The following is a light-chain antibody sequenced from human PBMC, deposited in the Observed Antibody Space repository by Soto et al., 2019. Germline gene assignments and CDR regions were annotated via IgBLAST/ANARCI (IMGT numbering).Light chain of an antibody. V-gene: IGKV1-13*02. CDR3: QQFNSFPLT. J-gene: IGKJ4*01. CDR1: QGISNA. CDR2: DAS. Sequence: AIPLTQSPSSLSASIGDRVTITCRASQGISNALAWYQQKPGRALKLLIYDASNLESGVPSRFSGSGSGTHFSLTISSLQPEDFAAYYCQQFNSFPLTFGGGTKVEIK.